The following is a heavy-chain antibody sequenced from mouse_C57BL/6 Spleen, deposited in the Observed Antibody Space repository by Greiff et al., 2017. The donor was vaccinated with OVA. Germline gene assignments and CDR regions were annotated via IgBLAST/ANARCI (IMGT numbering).Heavy chain of an antibody. V-gene: IGHV1-69*01. D-gene: IGHD2-3*01. CDR3: ARRAGLLRRFDY. Sequence: VQLQQPGAELVMPGASVKLSCKASGYTFTSYWMHWVKQRPGQGLEWIGEIDPSDSYTNYTQKFKSKSTLTVDKSSSTAYLQLSSLTSEDSAVYYCARRAGLLRRFDYWGQGTTLTVSS. CDR2: IDPSDSYT. CDR1: GYTFTSYW. J-gene: IGHJ2*01.